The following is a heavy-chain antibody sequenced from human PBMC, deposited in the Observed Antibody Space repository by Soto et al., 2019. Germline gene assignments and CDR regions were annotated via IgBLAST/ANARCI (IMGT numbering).Heavy chain of an antibody. Sequence: QVQLVQSGAEVKRPGSSVKLSCKASGGTFTYYGISWVRQAPGQGLEWMGGIIPIIGPATYAQKFQGRVTITADQSPSTAYMELSSLGSEDTALYYCARDLGTTIAGPPRRETYGGLDPWGQGTLVTVSS. V-gene: IGHV1-69*01. CDR3: ARDLGTTIAGPPRRETYGGLDP. D-gene: IGHD3-22*01. CDR2: IIPIIGPA. CDR1: GGTFTYYG. J-gene: IGHJ5*02.